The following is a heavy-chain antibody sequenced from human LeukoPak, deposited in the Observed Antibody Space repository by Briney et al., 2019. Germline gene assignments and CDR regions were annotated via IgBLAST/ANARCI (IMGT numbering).Heavy chain of an antibody. J-gene: IGHJ4*02. V-gene: IGHV3-23*01. CDR2: TSGSGGST. D-gene: IGHD1-26*01. CDR1: GFTFSSYA. Sequence: GGSLRLSCAASGFTFSSYAMSWVRQAPGKGLEWVSATSGSGGSTYYADSVKGRFTISRDNSKNTLYLQMNSLRAEDTAVYYCAKAVGAIGKSYWGQGTLVTVSS. CDR3: AKAVGAIGKSY.